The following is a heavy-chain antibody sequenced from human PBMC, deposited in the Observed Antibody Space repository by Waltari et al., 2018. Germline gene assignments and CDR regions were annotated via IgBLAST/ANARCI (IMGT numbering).Heavy chain of an antibody. J-gene: IGHJ3*02. CDR3: AIDPYYVDTARAGAFDI. D-gene: IGHD5-18*01. Sequence: QVQLVESGGGVVQPGRSLRLSCAASGFTFSSYAMHWVRQAPGKGLERVAVISYDGSNKDYADSVKGRFTISRDNSKNTLYLQMNSLRAEDTAVYYCAIDPYYVDTARAGAFDIWGQGTMVTVSS. CDR2: ISYDGSNK. CDR1: GFTFSSYA. V-gene: IGHV3-30-3*01.